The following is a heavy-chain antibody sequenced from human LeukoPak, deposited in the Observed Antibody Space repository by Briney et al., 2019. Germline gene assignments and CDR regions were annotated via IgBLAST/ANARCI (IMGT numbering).Heavy chain of an antibody. J-gene: IGHJ4*02. V-gene: IGHV3-9*01. D-gene: IGHD2-2*01. CDR2: ISWNSGTI. CDR3: AKASGGYCSSISCYHFDY. CDR1: GFAFHDYA. Sequence: PGGSLRLSCAASGFAFHDYAMHWVRQAPEKGLEWVSSISWNSGTIRYADSVKGRFTISRDNAKNSLYLQMNSLRAEDTALYYCAKASGGYCSSISCYHFDYWGQGTLVTVSS.